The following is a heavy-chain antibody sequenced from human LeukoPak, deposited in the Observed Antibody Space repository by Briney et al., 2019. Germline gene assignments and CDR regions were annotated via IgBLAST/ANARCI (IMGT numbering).Heavy chain of an antibody. CDR1: GFTFSSYD. Sequence: GGSLRLSCAASGFTFSSYDMHWVRQATGKGLEWVSAIGTAGDTYYPGSVKGRFTISRDNSKNTLYLQMNSLRAEDTAVYFCANSRGYGSGNLWGQGTLVTVSS. CDR3: ANSRGYGSGNL. V-gene: IGHV3-13*01. D-gene: IGHD3-10*01. CDR2: IGTAGDT. J-gene: IGHJ4*02.